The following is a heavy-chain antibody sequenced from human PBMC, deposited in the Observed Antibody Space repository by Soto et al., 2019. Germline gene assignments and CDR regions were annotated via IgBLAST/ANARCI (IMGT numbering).Heavy chain of an antibody. D-gene: IGHD2-15*01. CDR2: INPNSGGT. CDR3: ASSARGYCSGGSCYSGPYNWFDP. V-gene: IGHV1-2*02. J-gene: IGHJ5*02. CDR1: GYTFTGYY. Sequence: AAVKVSCKASGYTFTGYYMHWVRQAPGQGLEWMGWINPNSGGTNYAQKFQGRVTMTRDTSISTAYMELSRLRSDDTAVYYCASSARGYCSGGSCYSGPYNWFDPWGQGXLVTVYS.